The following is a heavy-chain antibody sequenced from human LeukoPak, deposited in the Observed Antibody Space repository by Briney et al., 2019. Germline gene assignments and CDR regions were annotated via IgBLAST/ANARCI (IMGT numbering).Heavy chain of an antibody. V-gene: IGHV4-59*01. CDR2: FHYSGNT. J-gene: IGHJ4*02. CDR3: ERGLSNSWYLFDY. Sequence: SETLSLTCSVSGGSISNYYWSWIRQPPGKGLEWIGYFHYSGNTNYNPSLKSRLNISRDTSKNQFSLMLSSVSAADTALYYCERGLSNSWYLFDYWGQGTLVTVSS. D-gene: IGHD6-13*01. CDR1: GGSISNYY.